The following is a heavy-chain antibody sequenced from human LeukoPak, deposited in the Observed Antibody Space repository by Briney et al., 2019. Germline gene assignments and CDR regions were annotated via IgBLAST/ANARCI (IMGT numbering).Heavy chain of an antibody. CDR3: ARLCAGNWNDDYFDY. D-gene: IGHD1-1*01. CDR1: GFTFSDYY. CDR2: ISSSGSTI. J-gene: IGHJ4*02. Sequence: GGSLRHSCAASGFTFSDYYMSWIRQAPGKGLEWISYISSSGSTIYYADSVKGRFTISRDNAKNSLYLQMNSLRAEDTAVYYCARLCAGNWNDDYFDYWGQGTLVTVSS. V-gene: IGHV3-11*01.